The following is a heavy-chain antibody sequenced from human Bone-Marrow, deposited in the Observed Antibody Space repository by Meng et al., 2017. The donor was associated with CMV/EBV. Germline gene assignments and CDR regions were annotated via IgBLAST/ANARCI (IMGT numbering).Heavy chain of an antibody. D-gene: IGHD3-16*01. CDR2: VRSDSDYT. Sequence: GESLKISCAGSRFPLKRFTMNWVRQAPGKGLEWVSSVRSDSDYTTYADSVKGRFTIYRDDAKNSVYLLMNSLRVEDTATYFCARDKLTFGYETLAASYFDYWGQGARVTGSS. V-gene: IGHV3-21*01. CDR3: ARDKLTFGYETLAASYFDY. J-gene: IGHJ4*02. CDR1: RFPLKRFT.